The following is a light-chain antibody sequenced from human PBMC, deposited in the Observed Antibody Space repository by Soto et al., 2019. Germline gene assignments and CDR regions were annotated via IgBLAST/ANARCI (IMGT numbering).Light chain of an antibody. CDR1: QSVSSY. J-gene: IGKJ1*01. CDR2: DAS. V-gene: IGKV3-11*01. CDR3: QQRSNLPVT. Sequence: EIVLTQSPATLSLSPGERATLSCRASQSVSSYFAWYQQKPGQAPRLLIYDASNRATGLPARFSGSGSGADFTLTISSLETEDFADYYCQQRSNLPVTFGQGTRVEIK.